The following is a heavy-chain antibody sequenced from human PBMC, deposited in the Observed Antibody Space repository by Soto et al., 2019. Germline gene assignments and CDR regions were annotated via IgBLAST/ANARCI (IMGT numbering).Heavy chain of an antibody. V-gene: IGHV1-69*13. CDR3: ARAVCGYSYGYAFDY. CDR2: IIPIFGTA. J-gene: IGHJ4*02. CDR1: GGTFSSYA. Sequence: SVKVSCKASGGTFSSYAISWVRQAPGQGLEWMGGIIPIFGTANYAQKFQGRVTITADESTSTAYMELSSLRSEDTAVYYCARAVCGYSYGYAFDYWGQGTLVTVSA. D-gene: IGHD5-18*01.